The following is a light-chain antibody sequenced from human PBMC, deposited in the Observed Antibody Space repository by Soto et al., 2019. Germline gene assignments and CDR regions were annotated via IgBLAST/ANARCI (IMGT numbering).Light chain of an antibody. V-gene: IGKV3-20*01. Sequence: EIVLTQSPGTLSLSPGERATLSCRASQSVTSNYLAWYQQNPGQAPRLLIYGASSRATGIPDRFSGSGSGTDFTLTISRLEHEDFAVYDCHQYASSPQTFGQGTKVEIK. J-gene: IGKJ1*01. CDR2: GAS. CDR1: QSVTSNY. CDR3: HQYASSPQT.